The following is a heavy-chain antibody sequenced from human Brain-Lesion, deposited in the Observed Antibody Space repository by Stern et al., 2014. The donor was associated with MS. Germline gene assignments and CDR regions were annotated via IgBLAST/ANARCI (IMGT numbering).Heavy chain of an antibody. D-gene: IGHD1-14*01. CDR3: ARELPDLNAFDI. V-gene: IGHV4-4*02. CDR2: IYHRGGA. Sequence: QVQLVESGPGLVKPSGTLSLTCAVSGGSISRSNWWGWVRQSPGEGLEGVGEIYHRGGAKYHTSFRSRVIISVDKSKNQFSLKLSYVTAADTAVYYCARELPDLNAFDIWGQGTMVTVSS. J-gene: IGHJ3*02. CDR1: GGSISRSNW.